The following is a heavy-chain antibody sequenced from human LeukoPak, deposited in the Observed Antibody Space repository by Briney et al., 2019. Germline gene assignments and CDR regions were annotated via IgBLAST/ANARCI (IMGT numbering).Heavy chain of an antibody. CDR2: INHSGST. CDR1: GGSFSGYY. V-gene: IGHV4-34*01. CDR3: ARGKRCSSTSCYRTNWFDP. D-gene: IGHD2-2*01. Sequence: SETLSLTCAVYGGSFSGYYWSWIRQPPGKGLEWIGEINHSGSTNYNPSLKSRVTISVDTSKNQFSLKLSSVTAADTAVYYCARGKRCSSTSCYRTNWFDPWGQGTLVTVSS. J-gene: IGHJ5*02.